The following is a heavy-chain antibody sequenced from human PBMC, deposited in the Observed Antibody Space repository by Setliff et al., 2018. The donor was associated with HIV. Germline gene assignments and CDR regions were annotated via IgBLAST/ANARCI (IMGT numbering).Heavy chain of an antibody. D-gene: IGHD5-12*01. CDR1: GGTFTT. CDR2: VIPMYNTE. CDR3: ATVGENAKYSGYDYYYYYGMDV. V-gene: IGHV1-69*06. J-gene: IGHJ6*02. Sequence: SVKVSCKASGGTFTTITWVRQAPGQGLEWMGGVIPMYNTETYAQKFQDRITITADTSTDTTYMELSSLRSEDTAVYYCATVGENAKYSGYDYYYYYGMDVWGQGTTVTVSS.